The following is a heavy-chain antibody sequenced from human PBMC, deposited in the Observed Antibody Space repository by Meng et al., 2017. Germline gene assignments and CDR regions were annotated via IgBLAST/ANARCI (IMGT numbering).Heavy chain of an antibody. D-gene: IGHD2-21*02. CDR1: GFTVSSNY. CDR2: IYSGGST. V-gene: IGHV3-66*02. CDR3: ARDLTHAFDI. Sequence: VQLVESGGGVVQPGRSLRLSCAASGFTVSSNYMSWVRQAPGKGLEWVSVIYSGGSTYYADSVKGRFTISRDNSKNTLYLQMNSLRAEDTAVYYCARDLTHAFDIWGQGTMVTVSS. J-gene: IGHJ3*02.